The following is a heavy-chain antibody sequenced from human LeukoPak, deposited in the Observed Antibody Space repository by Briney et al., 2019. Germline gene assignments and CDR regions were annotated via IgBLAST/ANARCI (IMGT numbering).Heavy chain of an antibody. D-gene: IGHD6-13*01. CDR1: GYTFTSYY. CDR2: INPSGGST. J-gene: IGHJ1*01. Sequence: ASVKASCKASGYTFTSYYMHWVRQAPGQALESMGIINPSGGSTSYAQKFQGRVTMTRDTSTSTVYMELSSLRSEDTAVYYCATPGYSSSWFPYFQHWGQGTLVTVSS. CDR3: ATPGYSSSWFPYFQH. V-gene: IGHV1-46*03.